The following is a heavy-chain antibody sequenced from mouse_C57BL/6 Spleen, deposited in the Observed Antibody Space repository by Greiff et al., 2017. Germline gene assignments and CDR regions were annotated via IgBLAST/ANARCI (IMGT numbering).Heavy chain of an antibody. CDR3: ARTVYYSNYPDC. V-gene: IGHV1-22*01. Sequence: VQLQQSGPELVKPGASVTMSCKASGYTFTAYNMHWVKQSHGKSLEWIGYINPNNGGTSYNQKFKGKATLTVNKSSSTAYMEIRSRTSEDSAVYYCARTVYYSNYPDCWGQGTTLTVSS. D-gene: IGHD2-5*01. CDR2: INPNNGGT. CDR1: GYTFTAYN. J-gene: IGHJ2*01.